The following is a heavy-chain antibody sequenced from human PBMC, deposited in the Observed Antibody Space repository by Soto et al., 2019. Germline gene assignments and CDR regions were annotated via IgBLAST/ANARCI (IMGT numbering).Heavy chain of an antibody. Sequence: SETLSLTCTVSGGSISSSSYYWGWIRQPPGKGLEWIGSIYYSGSTYYNPSLKSRVTISVDTSKNQFSLKLSSVTAADTAVYFYSSLRSIASKISYGMDVWGQGTTVTVSS. CDR3: SSLRSIASKISYGMDV. J-gene: IGHJ6*02. CDR2: IYYSGST. D-gene: IGHD6-6*01. CDR1: GGSISSSSYY. V-gene: IGHV4-39*01.